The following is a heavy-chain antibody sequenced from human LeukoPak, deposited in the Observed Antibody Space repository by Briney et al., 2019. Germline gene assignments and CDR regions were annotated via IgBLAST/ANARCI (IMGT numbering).Heavy chain of an antibody. Sequence: GGSLRLSCAGSGFPFSSHGMNWVRQGPGKGLVWVSRIDSDGSSTSYADSVKGRFTISRDNAKNTLNLQMNSLRAEDTAVYYCVRVVSGTAAGGNWGQGTLVTVSS. CDR2: IDSDGSST. CDR3: VRVVSGTAAGGN. CDR1: GFPFSSHG. D-gene: IGHD6-13*01. V-gene: IGHV3-74*01. J-gene: IGHJ4*02.